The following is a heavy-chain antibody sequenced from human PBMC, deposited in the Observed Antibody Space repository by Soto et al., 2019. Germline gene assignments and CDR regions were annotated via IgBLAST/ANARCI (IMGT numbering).Heavy chain of an antibody. Sequence: PGGSLRLSCAASGFTFSSHTMHWVRQAPGKGLEWVAVISFDGSNKLYADSVRGRFTISRDNSKNTLYLQMNSLRVDDTAVYFCARDPIFSSSFDYWGQGTLVTVSS. D-gene: IGHD3-3*02. V-gene: IGHV3-30-3*01. CDR1: GFTFSSHT. CDR2: ISFDGSNK. CDR3: ARDPIFSSSFDY. J-gene: IGHJ4*02.